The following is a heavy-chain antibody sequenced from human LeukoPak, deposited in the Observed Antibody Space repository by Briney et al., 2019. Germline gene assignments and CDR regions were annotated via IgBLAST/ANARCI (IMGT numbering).Heavy chain of an antibody. V-gene: IGHV1-46*01. CDR2: IKPSSGNT. J-gene: IGHJ4*02. Sequence: SVKDSFKRSGYTLISYYMHGVRQAPRQGRESMGIIKPSSGNTDCAQRFEGSVAMTRETSTSTVYMEVRSLGSEDTAVYYCARAEVIVGTSGFDYWGEGCLVTVSS. CDR1: GYTLISYY. CDR3: ARAEVIVGTSGFDY. D-gene: IGHD1-26*01.